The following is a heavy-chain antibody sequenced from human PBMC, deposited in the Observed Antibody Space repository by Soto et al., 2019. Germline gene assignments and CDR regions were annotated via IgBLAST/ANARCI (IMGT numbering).Heavy chain of an antibody. CDR3: ARGPYDSSGYYLLDALDI. J-gene: IGHJ3*02. V-gene: IGHV3-74*01. D-gene: IGHD3-22*01. CDR1: GFTFSSYW. Sequence: GGCLRLSCAASGFTFSSYWMHWVRQAPGKGLVWVSRINSDGSSTSYADSVKGRFTISRDNAKNTLYLQMNSLRAEDTAVYYCARGPYDSSGYYLLDALDIWGQGTMVTVSS. CDR2: INSDGSST.